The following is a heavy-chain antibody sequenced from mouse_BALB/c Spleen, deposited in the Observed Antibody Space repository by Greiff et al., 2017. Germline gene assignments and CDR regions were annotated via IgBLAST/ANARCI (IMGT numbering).Heavy chain of an antibody. D-gene: IGHD2-3*01. Sequence: EVMLVESGPGLVKPSQSLSLTCTVTGYSITSDYAWNWIRQFPGNKLEWMGYISYSGSTSYNPSLKSRISITRDTSKNQFFLQLNSVTTEDTATYYCARDDGYYVRAMDYWGQGTSVTVSS. CDR3: ARDDGYYVRAMDY. J-gene: IGHJ4*01. CDR1: GYSITSDYA. CDR2: ISYSGST. V-gene: IGHV3-2*02.